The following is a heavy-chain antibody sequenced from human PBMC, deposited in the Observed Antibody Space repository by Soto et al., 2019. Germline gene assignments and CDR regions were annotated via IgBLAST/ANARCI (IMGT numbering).Heavy chain of an antibody. CDR2: ISYDGSNK. Sequence: QVQLVESGGGVVQPGRSLRLSCAASGFTFSSYGMHWVRQAPGKGLEWVAVISYDGSNKYYADSVKGRFTISRDNSKNTLYLQMNSLRAEDTAVYYCAKDSLPYYYYYYMDVWGKGTTVNVSS. CDR3: AKDSLPYYYYYYMDV. V-gene: IGHV3-30*18. CDR1: GFTFSSYG. J-gene: IGHJ6*03.